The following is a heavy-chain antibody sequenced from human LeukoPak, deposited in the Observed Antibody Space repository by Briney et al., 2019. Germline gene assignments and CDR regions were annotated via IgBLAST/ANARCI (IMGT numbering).Heavy chain of an antibody. D-gene: IGHD2-2*01. CDR2: INPNSGGT. CDR1: GYTFTGYY. J-gene: IGHJ4*02. V-gene: IGHV1-2*02. CDR3: ARVSVLEYCSSTSCYGPFDY. Sequence: ASVKVSCKASGYTFTGYYMHWVRQAPGQGLEWMGWINPNSGGTNYAQKFQGRVTMTRDTSISTAYMELSRLRSDDTAVYYCARVSVLEYCSSTSCYGPFDYWGQGTLVTVSS.